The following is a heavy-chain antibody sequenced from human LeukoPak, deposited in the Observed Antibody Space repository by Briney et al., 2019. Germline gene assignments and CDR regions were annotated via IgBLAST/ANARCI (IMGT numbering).Heavy chain of an antibody. Sequence: GGSLRLSCAASGFTFSSYAMHWVRQAPGKGLEWVAVISYDGSNKYYADSVKGRFTISRDNSKNTLYLQMNSLRAEDTAVYYCARDKYDSSGYLILWGQGTLVTVSS. CDR3: ARDKYDSSGYLIL. CDR1: GFTFSSYA. V-gene: IGHV3-30-3*01. D-gene: IGHD3-22*01. J-gene: IGHJ4*02. CDR2: ISYDGSNK.